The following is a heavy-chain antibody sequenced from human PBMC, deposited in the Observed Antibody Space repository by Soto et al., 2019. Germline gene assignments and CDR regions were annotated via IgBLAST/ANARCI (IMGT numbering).Heavy chain of an antibody. CDR1: GFTFSSYW. D-gene: IGHD3-16*02. V-gene: IGHV3-7*01. J-gene: IGHJ4*02. Sequence: PGGSLRLSCAASGFTFSSYWMSWVRQAPGKGLERVANIKQDGSEKYYVESVKGRFAISRDNAKNSLYLQMNSLRAEDTAVYYCARVMITFGGVIVPLDYWGQGTLVTVSS. CDR3: ARVMITFGGVIVPLDY. CDR2: IKQDGSEK.